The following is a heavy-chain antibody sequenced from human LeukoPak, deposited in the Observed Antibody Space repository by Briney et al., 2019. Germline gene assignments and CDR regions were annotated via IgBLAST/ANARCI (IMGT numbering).Heavy chain of an antibody. CDR3: ARPLGGYFDWLKEYYFDY. J-gene: IGHJ4*02. CDR2: ISSSGSTI. D-gene: IGHD3-9*01. CDR1: GFTFSDYY. V-gene: IGHV3-11*04. Sequence: GGSLRLSCAASGFTFSDYYMNWIRQAPGKGLEWVSYISSSGSTIYYADSVKGRFTISRDNAKNSLYLQMNSLRAEDTAVYYCARPLGGYFDWLKEYYFDYWGQGTLVTVSS.